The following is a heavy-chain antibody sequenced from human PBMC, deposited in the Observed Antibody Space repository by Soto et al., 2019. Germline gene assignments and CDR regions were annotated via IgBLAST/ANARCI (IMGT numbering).Heavy chain of an antibody. D-gene: IGHD6-13*01. CDR1: GGSISRGDYY. CDR2: IYYSGST. V-gene: IGHV4-30-4*01. CDR3: ARERPDGSRLDP. Sequence: SATLSLTCTASGGSISRGDYYWSWIRQPPGKGLEWIGYIYYSGSTYYNPSLKSRVTISVDTSKNQFSLKLSSVTAADTAVYYCARERPDGSRLDPWGQGTLVTVS. J-gene: IGHJ5*02.